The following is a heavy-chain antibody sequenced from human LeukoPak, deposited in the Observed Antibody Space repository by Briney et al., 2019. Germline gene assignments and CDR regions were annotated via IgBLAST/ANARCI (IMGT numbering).Heavy chain of an antibody. V-gene: IGHV3-7*03. D-gene: IGHD6-13*01. CDR3: ARQQQLTGPSEDGAFDI. J-gene: IGHJ3*02. Sequence: GGSLRLSCAASGFTFSSYWMSWVRQAPGKGLEWVANIKQDGSEKYYVDSVKGRFTISRDNAKNSLYLQMNSLRAEDTAVYYCARQQQLTGPSEDGAFDIWGQGTMVTVSS. CDR2: IKQDGSEK. CDR1: GFTFSSYW.